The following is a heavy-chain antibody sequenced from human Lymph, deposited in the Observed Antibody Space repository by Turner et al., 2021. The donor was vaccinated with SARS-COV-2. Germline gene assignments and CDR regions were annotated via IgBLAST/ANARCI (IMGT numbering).Heavy chain of an antibody. CDR2: IWYDGSNK. D-gene: IGHD5-12*01. J-gene: IGHJ6*02. V-gene: IGHV3-33*01. CDR3: ARVKGYNGYDLRYYYGMDV. CDR1: GFTSSSCG. Sequence: QVQLVESGGGVVQTGRSLRLSCAASGFTSSSCGMHWVRQAPGKGLGGVAVIWYDGSNKYYADSVKGLFTISRDNSKNTLYLQMNSLRAEDTAVYYCARVKGYNGYDLRYYYGMDVWGQGTTVTVSS.